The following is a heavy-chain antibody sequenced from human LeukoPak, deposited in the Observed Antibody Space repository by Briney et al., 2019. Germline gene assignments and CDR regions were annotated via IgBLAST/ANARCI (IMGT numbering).Heavy chain of an antibody. V-gene: IGHV1-69*04. D-gene: IGHD3-22*01. CDR1: EGTFSSYA. Sequence: ASGNVSCKPSEGTFSSYAISRVRQAPGQGLEWMGRTMPILGIANYAQKLQGRVTITAAKSTSTGYIELCSLRSEETATYECSRELGYYYDSSGYYYSNYFDYWGQGTLVTVSS. CDR3: SRELGYYYDSSGYYYSNYFDY. CDR2: TMPILGIA. J-gene: IGHJ4*02.